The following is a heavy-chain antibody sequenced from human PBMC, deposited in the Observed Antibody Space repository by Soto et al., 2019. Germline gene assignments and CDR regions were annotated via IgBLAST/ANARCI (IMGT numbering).Heavy chain of an antibody. CDR1: GGSISSSSYY. D-gene: IGHD3-22*01. V-gene: IGHV4-39*01. Sequence: SEILSLTCTVSGGSISSSSYYWGWIRQPPGKGLEWIGSIYYSGSTYYNPSLKSRVTISVDTSKNQFSLKLSSVTAADTAVYYCARGDYDSSGYSLPTSVFDYWGQGTLVTVSS. CDR2: IYYSGST. J-gene: IGHJ4*02. CDR3: ARGDYDSSGYSLPTSVFDY.